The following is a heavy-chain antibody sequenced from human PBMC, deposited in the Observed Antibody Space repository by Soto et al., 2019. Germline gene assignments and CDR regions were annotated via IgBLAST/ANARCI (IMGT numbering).Heavy chain of an antibody. CDR3: AKAGTRWGLNLFGYCSSTSCYVARLDY. CDR1: GFTFSSYA. J-gene: IGHJ4*02. V-gene: IGHV3-23*01. Sequence: EVQLLESGGGLVQPGGSLRLSCAASGFTFSSYAMSWVRQAPGKGLEWVSAISGSGDSTYYADSVKGRFTISRDNSKNTLYLQMNCLRAEDTAVYYCAKAGTRWGLNLFGYCSSTSCYVARLDYWGQGTLVTVSS. D-gene: IGHD2-2*01. CDR2: ISGSGDST.